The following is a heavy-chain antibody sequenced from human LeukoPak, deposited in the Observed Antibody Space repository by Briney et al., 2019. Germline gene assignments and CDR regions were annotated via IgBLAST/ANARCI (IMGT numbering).Heavy chain of an antibody. CDR2: IYISGTT. J-gene: IGHJ4*02. V-gene: IGHV4-4*07. CDR3: AREGGSYRTFDY. D-gene: IGHD3-16*02. CDR1: GGSFSGYY. Sequence: PSETLSLTCAVYGGSFSGYYWSWIRQPAGRGLEWIGRIYISGTTNYSPSLKTRVTMSVDTSKNQFSLILSSVTAADTAVYYCAREGGSYRTFDYWGQGTLVTVSS.